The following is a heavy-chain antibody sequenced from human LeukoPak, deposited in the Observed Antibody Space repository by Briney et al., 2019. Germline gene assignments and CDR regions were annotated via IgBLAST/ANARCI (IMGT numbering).Heavy chain of an antibody. J-gene: IGHJ6*03. Sequence: GASVKVSCKASGYTFTSYDINWVRQATGQGLEWMGWMNPNSGNTGYAQKFQGRVTITRNTSISTAYMELSSLRSEDTAVYYCARVGVIGSPYSYYMDVWGKGTTVTVSS. CDR2: MNPNSGNT. CDR3: ARVGVIGSPYSYYMDV. D-gene: IGHD3-22*01. V-gene: IGHV1-8*03. CDR1: GYTFTSYD.